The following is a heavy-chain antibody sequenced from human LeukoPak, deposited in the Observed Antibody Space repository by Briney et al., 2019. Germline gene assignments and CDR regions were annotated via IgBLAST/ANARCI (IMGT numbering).Heavy chain of an antibody. D-gene: IGHD6-19*01. CDR2: INADNGNT. CDR1: GYTFTSRG. Sequence: ASVKVSCKASGYTFTSRGFSWVRQAPGQGLEWMGWINADNGNTNYAQKLQSRVTMTTDTSTSTAYMELRSLRSDDTAVYYCARDEISGGWYNHWGQGTLVTVSS. V-gene: IGHV1-18*04. J-gene: IGHJ4*02. CDR3: ARDEISGGWYNH.